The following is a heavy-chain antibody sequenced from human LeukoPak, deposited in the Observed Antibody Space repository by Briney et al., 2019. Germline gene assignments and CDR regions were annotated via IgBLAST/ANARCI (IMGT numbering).Heavy chain of an antibody. J-gene: IGHJ4*02. D-gene: IGHD5-18*01. CDR2: ISYDGSNK. CDR1: GFTFGSYG. V-gene: IGHV3-30*18. CDR3: AKDLGYSPGGYFDY. Sequence: GRSLRLSCAASGFTFGSYGMHWVRQAPGKGLEWVAVISYDGSNKYYADSVKGRFTISRDNSKNTLYLQMNSLRAEDTAVYYCAKDLGYSPGGYFDYWGQGTLVTVSS.